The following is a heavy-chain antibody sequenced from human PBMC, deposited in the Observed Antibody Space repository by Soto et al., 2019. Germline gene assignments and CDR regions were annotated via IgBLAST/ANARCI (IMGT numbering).Heavy chain of an antibody. Sequence: SVKVSCKASGGTFSSYAISWVRQAPGQGLEWMGGIIPIFGTANYAQKFQGRVTITADESTSTAYMELSSLRSEDTAVYYCARVLGYYDSSGLYQPWGQGTLVTVSS. CDR1: GGTFSSYA. J-gene: IGHJ5*02. D-gene: IGHD3-22*01. V-gene: IGHV1-69*13. CDR2: IIPIFGTA. CDR3: ARVLGYYDSSGLYQP.